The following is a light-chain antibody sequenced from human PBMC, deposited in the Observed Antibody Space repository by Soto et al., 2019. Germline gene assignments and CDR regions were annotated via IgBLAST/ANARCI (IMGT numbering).Light chain of an antibody. V-gene: IGKV3-11*01. CDR2: DAS. CDR1: QSVSSY. CDR3: QQRSNWPRDT. J-gene: IGKJ3*01. Sequence: EIVLTQSPATLSLSPGERATLSCRASQSVSSYLAWYQQKPGQAPRLLIYDASNRATGIPARFSGSGSGTDFTLTISSLEPEDFAVYYCQQRSNWPRDTFVPGTKVDIK.